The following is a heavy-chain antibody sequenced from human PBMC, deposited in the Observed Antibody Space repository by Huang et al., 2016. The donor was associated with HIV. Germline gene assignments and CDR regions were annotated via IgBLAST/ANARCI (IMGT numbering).Heavy chain of an antibody. V-gene: IGHV1-69*13. CDR2: RMPVFDAP. Sequence: QVQLLQSGAEVKKPGSSVKVSCKASGGPFRSYSIAWVRQAPGQGLEWVESRMPVFDAPKNAQQVQGRGRVTADESTSTVYMELRDLRPDDTAVYFCARGSLEYSVSSSLDYWGQGTHVTVSS. CDR1: GGPFRSYS. CDR3: ARGSLEYSVSSSLDY. J-gene: IGHJ4*02. D-gene: IGHD4-4*01.